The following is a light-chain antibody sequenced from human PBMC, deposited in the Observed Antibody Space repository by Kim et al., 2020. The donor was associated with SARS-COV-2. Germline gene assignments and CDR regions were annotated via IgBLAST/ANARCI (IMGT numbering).Light chain of an antibody. Sequence: ESGGDRVTMTGRASKRISIGLAGYQKKPGKAHKLLIYEASRVESGAPSRFSGRESGTEFLLTITSRKPDDLATYYCQKYNSYSGTFGQGTKVDIK. CDR2: EAS. J-gene: IGKJ1*01. CDR1: KRISIG. CDR3: QKYNSYSGT. V-gene: IGKV1-5*01.